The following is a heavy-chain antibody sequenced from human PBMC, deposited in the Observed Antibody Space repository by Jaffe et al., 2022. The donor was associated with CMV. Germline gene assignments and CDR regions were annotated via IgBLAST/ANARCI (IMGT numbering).Heavy chain of an antibody. CDR2: INHSGST. J-gene: IGHJ3*02. V-gene: IGHV4-34*01. Sequence: QVQLQQWGAGLLKPSETLSLTCAVYGGSFSGYYWSWIRQPPGKGLEWIGEINHSGSTNYNPSLKSRVTISVDTSKNQFSLKLSSVTAADTAVYYCARERRGYYDSLRAFDIWGQGTMVTVSS. CDR1: GGSFSGYY. CDR3: ARERRGYYDSLRAFDI. D-gene: IGHD3-22*01.